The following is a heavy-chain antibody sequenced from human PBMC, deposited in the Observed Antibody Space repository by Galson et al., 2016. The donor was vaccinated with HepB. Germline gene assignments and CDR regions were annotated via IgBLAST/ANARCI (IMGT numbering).Heavy chain of an antibody. CDR2: LYYSGST. CDR1: GGSVNRDDYL. V-gene: IGHV4-61*08. Sequence: ETLSLTCSVSGGSVNRDDYLWTWIRQPPGKGLELIGYLYYSGSTKYKPSLRGRATIPVDPAKNQFALNLDSVTAADTAVYFCARDTLTTTTIEGIDVWGQGTMVTVSS. J-gene: IGHJ6*02. D-gene: IGHD1-14*01. CDR3: ARDTLTTTTIEGIDV.